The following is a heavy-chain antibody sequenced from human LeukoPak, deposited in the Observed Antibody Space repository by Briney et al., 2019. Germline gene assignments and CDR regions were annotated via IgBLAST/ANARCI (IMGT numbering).Heavy chain of an antibody. V-gene: IGHV1-46*01. J-gene: IGHJ6*02. Sequence: XGSTTYAQKFQGRVTMTRDTSTSTVYMELSSLRSEDTAVYYCASGAPRKITSPYYYYGMDVWGQGTTVTVSS. CDR3: ASGAPRKITSPYYYYGMDV. CDR2: XGST. D-gene: IGHD2-2*01.